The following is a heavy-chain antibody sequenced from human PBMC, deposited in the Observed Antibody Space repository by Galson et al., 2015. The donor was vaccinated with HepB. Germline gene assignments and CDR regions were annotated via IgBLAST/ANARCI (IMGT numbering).Heavy chain of an antibody. Sequence: SLRLSCAASGFTFSSYTMNWVRQAPGKGLEWVSFISSSSSHIFYADSVKGRFTISRDNAKNSLDLQMNSLRAEDTAVYYCTREAEVVGAAGDAFDIWGQGTMVTVSS. CDR3: TREAEVVGAAGDAFDI. J-gene: IGHJ3*02. V-gene: IGHV3-21*01. D-gene: IGHD2-2*01. CDR2: ISSSSSHI. CDR1: GFTFSSYT.